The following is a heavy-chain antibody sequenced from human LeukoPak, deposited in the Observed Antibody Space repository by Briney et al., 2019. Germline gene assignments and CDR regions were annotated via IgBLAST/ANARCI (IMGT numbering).Heavy chain of an antibody. V-gene: IGHV4-59*01. Sequence: ETLSLTCTVSGGSISSYYWSWIRQPPGQGLEWIGYIYYSGSNTYNPSLKSRVTISVDTSKNQFSLKLSSVTAADTAVYYCARSVDTAMVTIAFDIWGQGTMVTVSS. CDR3: ARSVDTAMVTIAFDI. D-gene: IGHD5-18*01. CDR2: IYYSGSN. J-gene: IGHJ3*02. CDR1: GGSISSYY.